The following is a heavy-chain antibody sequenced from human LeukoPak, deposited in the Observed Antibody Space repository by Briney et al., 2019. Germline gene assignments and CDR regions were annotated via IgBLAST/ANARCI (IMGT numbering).Heavy chain of an antibody. CDR2: IYYSGST. D-gene: IGHD1-26*01. CDR1: GGSISSSSYY. J-gene: IGHJ4*02. CDR3: ARRSYYIDY. V-gene: IGHV4-39*07. Sequence: PSETLSLTCTVSGGSISSSSYYWGWIRQPPGKGLEWIGSIYYSGSTYYNPSLKSRVTISVDTSKNQFSLKLSSVTAADTAVYYCARRSYYIDYWGQGTLVTVSS.